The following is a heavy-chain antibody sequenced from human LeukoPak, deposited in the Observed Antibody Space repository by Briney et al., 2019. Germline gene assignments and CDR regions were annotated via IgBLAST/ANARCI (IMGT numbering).Heavy chain of an antibody. V-gene: IGHV3-48*01. CDR3: ASGSRRFDY. Sequence: GSLRLSCAASGLTFSSYSMNWVRQAPGKGLEWVSYISSSTSTINYADSVKGRFTMSRDNAKNSLYLQMNSLRAEDTAVYYCASGSRRFDYWGQGTLVTVSS. J-gene: IGHJ4*02. CDR1: GLTFSSYS. CDR2: ISSSTSTI. D-gene: IGHD5-12*01.